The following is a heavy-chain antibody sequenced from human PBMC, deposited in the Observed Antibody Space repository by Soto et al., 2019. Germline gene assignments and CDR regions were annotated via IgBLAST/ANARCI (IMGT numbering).Heavy chain of an antibody. CDR1: GFSLTTGGVG. V-gene: IGHV2-5*02. CDR3: AHVFNSNSGSYRYFDY. CDR2: IYWDDDK. Sequence: QITLKESGPPLVNPTQTLTLTCTFSGFSLTTGGVGVGWIRQPPGKALEWLALIYWDDDKRYSPSLKSRLTITKDTSKNQEVLTLTNMDPVDTATFYCAHVFNSNSGSYRYFDYWGQGTLVTVSS. J-gene: IGHJ4*02. D-gene: IGHD3-16*02.